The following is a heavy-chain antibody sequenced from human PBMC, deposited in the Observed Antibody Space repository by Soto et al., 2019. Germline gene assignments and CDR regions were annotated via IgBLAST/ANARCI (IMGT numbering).Heavy chain of an antibody. CDR1: GDSVSSGGYY. D-gene: IGHD2-8*01. J-gene: IGHJ4*02. CDR2: MYYSGTT. CDR3: ARGKRWYTLFHF. V-gene: IGHV4-31*03. Sequence: KTSETLSLTGTVCGDSVSSGGYYWSWIRQHPGMDLEWIGYMYYSGTTYYNPTLKSRVDISIDASKNQFSLQLTSVTAADTAVYFCARGKRWYTLFHFWGQGTLVTVSS.